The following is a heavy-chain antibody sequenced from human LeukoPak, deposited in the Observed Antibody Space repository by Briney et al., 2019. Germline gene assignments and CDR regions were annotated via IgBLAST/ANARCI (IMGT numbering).Heavy chain of an antibody. CDR3: ARDRYSSSWSPGWYFDY. J-gene: IGHJ4*02. CDR2: IYYSGST. D-gene: IGHD6-13*01. CDR1: GGSISSYY. Sequence: SETLSLTCTVSGGSISSYYWSWIRQPPGKGLEWIGYIYYSGSTNYNPSLKSRVTISVDTSKNQFSLKLSSVTAADTAVCYCARDRYSSSWSPGWYFDYWGQGTLVTVSS. V-gene: IGHV4-59*01.